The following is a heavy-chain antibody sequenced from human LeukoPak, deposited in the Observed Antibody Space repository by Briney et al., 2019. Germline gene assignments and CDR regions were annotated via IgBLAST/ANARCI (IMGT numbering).Heavy chain of an antibody. CDR3: ARLEYSISFDY. J-gene: IGHJ4*02. D-gene: IGHD6-6*01. V-gene: IGHV4-34*01. CDR1: GGSFSGYY. CDR2: INHSGST. Sequence: PSETLSLTCAVYGGSFSGYYWSWIRQPPGKGLEWIGEINHSGSTNYNPSLKSRVTISVDTSKNQFSLKLSPVTAADRDVYCCARLEYSISFDYWGQGTLVTVSS.